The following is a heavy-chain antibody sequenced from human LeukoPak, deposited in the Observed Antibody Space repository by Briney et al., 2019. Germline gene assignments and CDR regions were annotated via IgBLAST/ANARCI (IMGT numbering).Heavy chain of an antibody. CDR3: ARVGGLDGYMIAFDI. CDR1: GYNFISYG. Sequence: SVKVSCKASGYNFISYGISWVRQAPGQGLEWMGGIIPIFGTANYAQKFKGRVTITADESTSTAYMELSSLRSEDTAVYYCARVGGLDGYMIAFDIWGQGTMVTVSS. D-gene: IGHD5-24*01. J-gene: IGHJ3*02. CDR2: IIPIFGTA. V-gene: IGHV1-69*13.